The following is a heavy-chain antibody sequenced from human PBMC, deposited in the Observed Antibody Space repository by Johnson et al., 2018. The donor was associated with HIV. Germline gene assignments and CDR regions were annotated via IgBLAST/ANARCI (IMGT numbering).Heavy chain of an antibody. Sequence: VQLVESGGGVVQPGGSLRLSCVVSGFTFSSYPMHWVRQAPGKGLEWVAFIRYDGSNKYYADPVKGRFTISRDNSKNTLYLQVNSLRAEDTAVYYCAKTPGDNWYYSEGTDAFDIWGQGTMVIVSS. CDR1: GFTFSSYP. D-gene: IGHD1-20*01. CDR2: IRYDGSNK. J-gene: IGHJ3*02. V-gene: IGHV3-30*02. CDR3: AKTPGDNWYYSEGTDAFDI.